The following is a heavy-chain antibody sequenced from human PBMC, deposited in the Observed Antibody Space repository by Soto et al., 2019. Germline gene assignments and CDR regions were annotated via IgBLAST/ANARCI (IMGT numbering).Heavy chain of an antibody. CDR1: GFAFSAYA. J-gene: IGHJ4*02. Sequence: EVQLLESGGGLVQPGGSLRLSCAASGFAFSAYAMSWVRQAPGKGLEWVSVISGNGGSTYYADSVKGRFTISRDNSKNTLYVQMNSLRAEETAVYYCAKAGASIHWGQGTLVTVSS. CDR3: AKAGASIH. D-gene: IGHD2-2*01. CDR2: ISGNGGST. V-gene: IGHV3-23*01.